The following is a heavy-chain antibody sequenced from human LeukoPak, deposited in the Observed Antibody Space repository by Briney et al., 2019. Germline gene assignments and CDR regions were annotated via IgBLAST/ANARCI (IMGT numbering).Heavy chain of an antibody. CDR1: GFTFSSYA. CDR2: ISGSGGST. V-gene: IGHV3-23*01. J-gene: IGHJ4*02. Sequence: GGSLRLSCAASGFTFSSYAMSWVRQAPGKGLEWVSAISGSGGSTYYANSMKGRFTISRDNSKNTLYLQMNSLRAEDTAVYYCARVPSYYDSSGYLDYWGQGTLVTVSS. D-gene: IGHD3-22*01. CDR3: ARVPSYYDSSGYLDY.